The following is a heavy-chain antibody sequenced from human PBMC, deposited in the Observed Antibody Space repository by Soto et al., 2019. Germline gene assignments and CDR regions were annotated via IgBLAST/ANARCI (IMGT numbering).Heavy chain of an antibody. V-gene: IGHV1-69*13. J-gene: IGHJ4*02. CDR2: IIHIFGTA. CDR3: ARVTRSNGSGKPTFDY. Sequence: SVKVSCNASGGTFSSYAISWVRQAPGQGLEWMGGIIHIFGTANYAQKFQGRVTITADESTSTAYMELSSLRSEDTAVYYCARVTRSNGSGKPTFDYWGQGTLVTVSS. CDR1: GGTFSSYA. D-gene: IGHD3-10*01.